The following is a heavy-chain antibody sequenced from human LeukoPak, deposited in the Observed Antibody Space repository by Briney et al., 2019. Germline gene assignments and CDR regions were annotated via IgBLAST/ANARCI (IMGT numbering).Heavy chain of an antibody. Sequence: ASVTVSCKPSGYTFTIYDINWVRQAPGQGLEWMGWMNPNSGNTGYAQKFQGRVTITRNTSISTAYMELSSLRSEDTAVYYCARGGGYSYGDFDYWGQGTLVTVSS. CDR1: GYTFTIYD. D-gene: IGHD5-18*01. CDR2: MNPNSGNT. J-gene: IGHJ4*02. CDR3: ARGGGYSYGDFDY. V-gene: IGHV1-8*03.